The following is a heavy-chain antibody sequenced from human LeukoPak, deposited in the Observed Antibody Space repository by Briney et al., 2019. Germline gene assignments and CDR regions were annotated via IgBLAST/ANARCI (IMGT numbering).Heavy chain of an antibody. CDR2: IYYSGST. Sequence: SETLSLTCTVSGGSMSGYFWSWIRQPPGKGLEWIGYIYYSGSTNYNPSLKSRVTISVDTSKNQFSLKLSSVTAADTAVYYCARRSSWTNYEYFQHWGQGTLVTVSS. J-gene: IGHJ1*01. CDR3: ARRSSWTNYEYFQH. D-gene: IGHD6-13*01. CDR1: GGSMSGYF. V-gene: IGHV4-59*12.